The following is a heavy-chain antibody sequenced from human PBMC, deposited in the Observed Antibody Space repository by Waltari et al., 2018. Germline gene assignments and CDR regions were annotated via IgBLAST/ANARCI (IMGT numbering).Heavy chain of an antibody. D-gene: IGHD3-10*01. Sequence: QVQLQESGPGLVKPSETLSLTCAVSGYSISSGYYWGWIRQPQGKGLEWIGSIYHSGSTYYNPSLKSRVTISVDTSKNQFSLKLSSVTAADTAVYYCARVGGSVIFSSHWYFDLWGRGTLVTVSS. J-gene: IGHJ2*01. V-gene: IGHV4-38-2*01. CDR1: GYSISSGYY. CDR3: ARVGGSVIFSSHWYFDL. CDR2: IYHSGST.